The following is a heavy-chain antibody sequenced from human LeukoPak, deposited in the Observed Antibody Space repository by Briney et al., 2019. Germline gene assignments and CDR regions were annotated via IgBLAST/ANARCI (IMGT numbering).Heavy chain of an antibody. CDR1: GFTFSSYW. J-gene: IGHJ6*03. D-gene: IGHD6-13*01. Sequence: GGSLRLSCAASGFTFSSYWMSWVRQAPGKGLEWVANIKQDGSEKYYVDSVKGRFTISRDNAKNSLYLQMNSLRAEDTAVYYCARVGIAAAGSYYYYMDVWGKGTTVTVSS. CDR3: ARVGIAAAGSYYYYMDV. CDR2: IKQDGSEK. V-gene: IGHV3-7*01.